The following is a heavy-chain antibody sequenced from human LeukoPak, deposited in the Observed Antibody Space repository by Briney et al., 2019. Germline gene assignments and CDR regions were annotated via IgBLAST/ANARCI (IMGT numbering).Heavy chain of an antibody. CDR3: ARGMRQGSAWSWGPKEKSYQYMDV. Sequence: SETLSLTCGVSGGTFSSHYWTWIRQPPGKGLEWIGEINPRGSTNYNPSLESRVTVSADTSRNQSSLSLTSVTAADSAVYFCARGMRQGSAWSWGPKEKSYQYMDVWGTGTTAIVSS. D-gene: IGHD6-19*01. CDR2: INPRGST. V-gene: IGHV4-34*01. J-gene: IGHJ6*04. CDR1: GGTFSSHY.